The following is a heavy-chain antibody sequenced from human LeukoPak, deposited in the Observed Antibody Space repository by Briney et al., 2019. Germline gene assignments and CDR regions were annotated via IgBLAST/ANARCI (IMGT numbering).Heavy chain of an antibody. V-gene: IGHV1-24*01. CDR3: ARGSTSDWPLDH. Sequence: WASVKVSCKVSGYTLTELSMHWVRQAPGKGLEWMGGFDPEDGETIYAQKFQGRVTMTEDTSTDTAYMELSSLRSEDTAVYYCARGSTSDWPLDHWGQETLVTISS. D-gene: IGHD6-19*01. CDR2: FDPEDGET. J-gene: IGHJ4*02. CDR1: GYTLTELS.